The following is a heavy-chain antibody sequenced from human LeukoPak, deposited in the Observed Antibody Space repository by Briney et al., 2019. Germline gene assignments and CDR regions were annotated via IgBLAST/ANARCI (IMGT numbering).Heavy chain of an antibody. V-gene: IGHV4-34*01. CDR2: INHSGST. CDR3: ARPPYSSSWYGGLYYFDY. Sequence: SETLSLTCAVYGGSLSGYYWSWIRQPPGKGLEWIGEINHSGSTNYNPSLKSRVTISVDTSKNQFSLKLSSVTAADTAVYYCARPPYSSSWYGGLYYFDYWGQGTLVTVSS. CDR1: GGSLSGYY. D-gene: IGHD6-13*01. J-gene: IGHJ4*02.